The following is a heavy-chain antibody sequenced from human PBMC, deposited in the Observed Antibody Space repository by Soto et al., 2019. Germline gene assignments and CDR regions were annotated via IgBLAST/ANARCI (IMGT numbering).Heavy chain of an antibody. CDR1: GYSFTNYW. J-gene: IGHJ6*02. D-gene: IGHD4-4*01. CDR2: IYPGDSDT. CDR3: ARIDGYSSHYYYYYGMDV. V-gene: IGHV5-51*01. Sequence: GESLKISCKGSGYSFTNYWIGWVRQMPGKGLDWMGVIYPGDSDTRYSPSFQGRVTISVDKSISTAYLQWGSLKASDTAMFYCARIDGYSSHYYYYYGMDVWGQGTTVTVSS.